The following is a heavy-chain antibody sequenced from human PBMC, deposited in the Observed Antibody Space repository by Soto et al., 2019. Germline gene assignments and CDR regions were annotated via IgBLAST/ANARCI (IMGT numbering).Heavy chain of an antibody. J-gene: IGHJ4*02. CDR3: ARQSYDSSDYFDY. D-gene: IGHD3-22*01. Sequence: SETLSLTCTVSGDSIISSSYYWVWIRQPPGKGLEWIGSIYYSGSTYYNPSLKSRVTISVDTSRIHFSLKLISVTAADTAVYYCARQSYDSSDYFDYWGQGTLVTVSS. CDR1: GDSIISSSYY. CDR2: IYYSGST. V-gene: IGHV4-39*01.